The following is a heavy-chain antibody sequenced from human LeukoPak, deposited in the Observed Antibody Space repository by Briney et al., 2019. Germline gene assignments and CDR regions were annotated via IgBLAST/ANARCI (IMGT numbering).Heavy chain of an antibody. CDR2: FDPEDGET. Sequence: RASVKVSCKVSGYTLTELSMHWVRQAPGKGLEWMGGFDPEDGETIYAQKFQGRVTMTEDTSTDTAYMELSSLRSDDTAVYYCARDGQRDYYYYYTDVWGKGTTVTVSS. D-gene: IGHD6-25*01. J-gene: IGHJ6*03. V-gene: IGHV1-24*01. CDR1: GYTLTELS. CDR3: ARDGQRDYYYYYTDV.